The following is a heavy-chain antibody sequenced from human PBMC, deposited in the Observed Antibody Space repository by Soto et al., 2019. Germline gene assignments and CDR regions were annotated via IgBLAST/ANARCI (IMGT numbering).Heavy chain of an antibody. V-gene: IGHV4-59*01. CDR3: ARGFSGYYYDSSGAPLWVNWFYA. D-gene: IGHD3-22*01. CDR2: IYYSGST. J-gene: IGHJ5*02. Sequence: SETLSLTCTVSGGSISSDYWSWIRQPPGKGLEWIGYIYYSGSTNYNPSLKSRVTISVDTSKNQFSLKLSSVTAADTAVYYCARGFSGYYYDSSGAPLWVNWFYAWGQGTLVTVSS. CDR1: GGSISSDY.